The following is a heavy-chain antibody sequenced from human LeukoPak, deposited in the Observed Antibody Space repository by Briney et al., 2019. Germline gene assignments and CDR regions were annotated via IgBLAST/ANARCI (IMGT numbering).Heavy chain of an antibody. Sequence: PSETLSLNCAVYGVSFSTYYWSWIRHPPGKGLEWIGEVNHSGSTNYNPSLKSRLIISLDTSQNQFSLNLSSVTAADTAVYYCARRLTLRVLAYSPFDPWGQGTLVTVSS. CDR3: ARRLTLRVLAYSPFDP. CDR1: GVSFSTYY. CDR2: VNHSGST. D-gene: IGHD3-3*02. V-gene: IGHV4-34*01. J-gene: IGHJ5*02.